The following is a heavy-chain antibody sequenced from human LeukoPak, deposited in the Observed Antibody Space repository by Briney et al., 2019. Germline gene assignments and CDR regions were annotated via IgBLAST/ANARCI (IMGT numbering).Heavy chain of an antibody. J-gene: IGHJ4*02. CDR2: ISNSGSTI. Sequence: GGSLRLSCAASGFTFSSYEMNWVRQAPGKGLEWVSYISNSGSTIYYADSVKGRFTISRDNAKNSLYLQMNSLRAEDTAVYNCASSYYNFLTGYSYFDYWGQGTLVTVSS. CDR1: GFTFSSYE. V-gene: IGHV3-48*03. CDR3: ASSYYNFLTGYSYFDY. D-gene: IGHD3-9*01.